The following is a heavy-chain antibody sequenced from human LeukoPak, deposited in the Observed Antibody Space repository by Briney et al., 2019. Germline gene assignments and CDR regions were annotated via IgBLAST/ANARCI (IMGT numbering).Heavy chain of an antibody. V-gene: IGHV3-23*01. CDR3: ANSIAAASFY. J-gene: IGHJ4*02. D-gene: IGHD6-13*01. CDR2: VSGSGGST. Sequence: GRSLRLSCAASGFTFGSYAMHWVRQAPGKGLEWVSAVSGSGGSTYYADSVKGRFTISRDNSKNTLYLQMNSLRAEDTAVYYCANSIAAASFYWGQGTLVTVSS. CDR1: GFTFGSYA.